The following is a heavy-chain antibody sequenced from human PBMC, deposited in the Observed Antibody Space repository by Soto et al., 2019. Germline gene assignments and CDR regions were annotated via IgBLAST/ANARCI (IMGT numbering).Heavy chain of an antibody. Sequence: GASVKVSCKASGYTFTSYGISWVRQAPGQGLEWMGWISGYNGDTNYAQKFQDRVSMTIDTSTGTAYMELRSLTSDDTAIYYCAKNGQPPYYYYGLDVWGQGTKVTVSS. CDR2: ISGYNGDT. J-gene: IGHJ6*02. D-gene: IGHD2-8*01. CDR1: GYTFTSYG. V-gene: IGHV1-18*01. CDR3: AKNGQPPYYYYGLDV.